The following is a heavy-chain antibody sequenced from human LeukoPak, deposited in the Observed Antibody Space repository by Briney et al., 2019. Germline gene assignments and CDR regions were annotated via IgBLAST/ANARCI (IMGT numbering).Heavy chain of an antibody. D-gene: IGHD6-13*01. CDR2: IYSTGST. CDR1: GGSISSYY. J-gene: IGHJ4*02. Sequence: SETLSLTCTVSGGSISSYYWSWIRQPAGKGLEWVGRIYSTGSTNYNPSLKSRVTMSVDTSKNKFSLTLRSVTAAATAAYYYSRQIASAGTAGFDFWGQGALVTVSS. CDR3: SRQIASAGTAGFDF. V-gene: IGHV4-4*07.